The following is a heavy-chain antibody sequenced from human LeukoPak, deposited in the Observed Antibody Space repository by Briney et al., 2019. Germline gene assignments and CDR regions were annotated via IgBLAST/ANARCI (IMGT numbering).Heavy chain of an antibody. D-gene: IGHD5-18*01. CDR3: ASGTWAMGNIDYYYYTDV. CDR1: GGTFNIYA. Sequence: GASVKLSFKSSGGTFNIYAISWVRHAPGQGLEWMGGIIPIFGTANYAQKFQGRVTITADKSTSTAYMELSSLRSEDTAVYFCASGTWAMGNIDYYYYTDVWGKGTTVTVSS. CDR2: IIPIFGTA. J-gene: IGHJ6*03. V-gene: IGHV1-69*06.